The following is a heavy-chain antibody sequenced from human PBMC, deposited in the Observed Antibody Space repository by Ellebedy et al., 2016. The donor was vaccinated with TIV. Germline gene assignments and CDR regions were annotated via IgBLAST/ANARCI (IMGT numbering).Heavy chain of an antibody. D-gene: IGHD4-17*01. J-gene: IGHJ4*02. CDR2: ISSGSDTI. Sequence: GESLKISXAASGFTFSSYSMIWVRQAPGKGLEWVSYISSGSDTIYYADSVKGRFTISRDNAKNTLYLQMNSLRVEDTAVYYCARDLGYGYPPFDSWGQGTLVTVSS. V-gene: IGHV3-48*01. CDR3: ARDLGYGYPPFDS. CDR1: GFTFSSYS.